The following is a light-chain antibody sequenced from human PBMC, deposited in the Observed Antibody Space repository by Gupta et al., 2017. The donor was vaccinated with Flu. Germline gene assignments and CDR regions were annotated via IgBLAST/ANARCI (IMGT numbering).Light chain of an antibody. CDR1: SSNIGNNA. J-gene: IGLJ3*02. CDR2: YDD. Sequence: QSVLTQPPSVSEAPRPRVTISCSGSSSNIGNNAVNWYQQLPGKAPKLLIYYDDLLPSGVSDRFSGSKSGTSASLAIXGXQSEDEXDYYCAEWDDSMNGPVFGGGTKLTVL. V-gene: IGLV1-36*01. CDR3: AEWDDSMNGPV.